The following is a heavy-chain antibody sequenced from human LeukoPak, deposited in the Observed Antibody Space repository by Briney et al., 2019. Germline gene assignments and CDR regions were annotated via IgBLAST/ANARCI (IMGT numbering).Heavy chain of an antibody. CDR3: ARDTSGSYSITYFDS. CDR1: GFTFSSDS. Sequence: GGSLRLSRVASGFTFSSDSMNWVRQAPGKGMEWVSYIDSTSGYIYYADSVKGRFTISRDNAKNSLYLQMNSLRAEDTAMYYCARDTSGSYSITYFDSWGQGALVTVSS. V-gene: IGHV3-21*01. J-gene: IGHJ4*02. CDR2: IDSTSGYI. D-gene: IGHD3-10*01.